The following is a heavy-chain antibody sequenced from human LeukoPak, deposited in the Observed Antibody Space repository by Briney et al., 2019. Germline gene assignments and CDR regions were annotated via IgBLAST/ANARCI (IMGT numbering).Heavy chain of an antibody. V-gene: IGHV4-39*07. J-gene: IGHJ4*02. CDR2: IYYSGTT. CDR3: ATTTIRLGY. Sequence: PSETLSLTCTVSGGSIRSTSYDWGWIRQPPGKGLEWIGSIYYSGTTYYNPSLKSRVTISVDTSKNQFSLKLSSVTAADTAVYYCATTTIRLGYWGQGTLVTVSS. D-gene: IGHD1-26*01. CDR1: GGSIRSTSYD.